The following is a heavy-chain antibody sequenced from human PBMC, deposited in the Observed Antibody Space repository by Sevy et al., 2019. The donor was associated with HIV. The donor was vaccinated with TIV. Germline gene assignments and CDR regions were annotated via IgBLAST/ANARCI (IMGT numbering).Heavy chain of an antibody. CDR1: GFTFSNAW. CDR3: TTDHRRDGIVVVPFEY. CDR2: IRSKAGGGTT. Sequence: GGSLRLSCAASGFTFSNAWMSWVRQSPGKGLEWVGRIRSKAGGGTTEYATIVKAKFTISRNDSRGILYLQLNSLETEDTAVYYCTTDHRRDGIVVVPFEYWGQGTLVTVSS. V-gene: IGHV3-15*01. J-gene: IGHJ4*02. D-gene: IGHD2-15*01.